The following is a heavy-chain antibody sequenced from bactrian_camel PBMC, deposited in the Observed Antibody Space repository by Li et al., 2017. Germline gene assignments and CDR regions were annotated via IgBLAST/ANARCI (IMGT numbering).Heavy chain of an antibody. CDR3: AAERFASVGSDPSFFRH. CDR2: ISTGRGGT. Sequence: HVQLVESGGGSVRAGGSLTLSCTASEDTANSNRCMAWFRQAPGKGREGVAQISTGRGGTTYSDSVKGRFTISQDNAKNTVYLQMNSLEPGDTAMYYCAAERFASVGSDPSFFRHRGHGTQVTVS. D-gene: IGHD4*01. J-gene: IGHJ4*01. V-gene: IGHV3S1*01. CDR1: EDTANSNR.